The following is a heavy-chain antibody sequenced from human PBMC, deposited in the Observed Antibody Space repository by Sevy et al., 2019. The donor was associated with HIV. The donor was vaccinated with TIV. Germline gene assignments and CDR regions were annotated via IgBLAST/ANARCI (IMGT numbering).Heavy chain of an antibody. Sequence: GGSLRLSCAASGFAFSNYYAMHWVRQAPGKGLEWVALISYDGSYKYYADSVKGRFTISRDNFKNTLYLQMNSLTTEDTAVYYCARPGANYVDHYFFYAMDVWGQGTTVTVSS. CDR3: ARPGANYVDHYFFYAMDV. CDR2: ISYDGSYK. D-gene: IGHD4-17*01. J-gene: IGHJ6*02. CDR1: GFAFSNYYA. V-gene: IGHV3-30-3*01.